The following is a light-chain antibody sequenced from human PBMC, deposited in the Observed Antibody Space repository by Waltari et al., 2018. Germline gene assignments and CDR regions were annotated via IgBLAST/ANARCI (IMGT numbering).Light chain of an antibody. CDR2: TAA. J-gene: IGKJ4*01. CDR3: QQTYSSPLT. V-gene: IGKV1-39*01. CDR1: QSTGSH. Sequence: DIQMTQSPSSLSASVGDRVTITCRTSQSTGSHLNWYQQKPGKAPKLLIFTAASLQSGVPSRFSGSGSGTDFTLTISSLQPEDFATYFCQQTYSSPLTFGGGTKVEIK.